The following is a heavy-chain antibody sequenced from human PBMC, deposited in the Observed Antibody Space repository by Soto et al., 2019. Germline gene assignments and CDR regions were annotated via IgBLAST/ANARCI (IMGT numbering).Heavy chain of an antibody. CDR2: INHSGST. J-gene: IGHJ5*02. Sequence: SETLSLTCAVYGGSFSGYYWSWIRQPPGKGLEWIGEINHSGSTNYSPSLKSRVTISVDTSKNQFSLKLSSVTAADTAVYYCARERPDGSRLDPWGQGTLVTVSS. CDR1: GGSFSGYY. V-gene: IGHV4-34*01. D-gene: IGHD6-13*01. CDR3: ARERPDGSRLDP.